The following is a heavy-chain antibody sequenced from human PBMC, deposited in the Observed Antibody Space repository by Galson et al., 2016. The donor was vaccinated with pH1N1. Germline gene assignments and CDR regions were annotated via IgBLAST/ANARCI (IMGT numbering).Heavy chain of an antibody. Sequence: ALVKPTQTLTLTCTFSGFSISSSGMGVGWIRQPPGKALEWLAVIYWDDDKRYSPSLKSRLTITKDTSKNHVVLTMTNMDPMDTATYYCAHREVMITNAFDFWGQGIMVTVSS. CDR2: IYWDDDK. CDR1: GFSISSSGMG. D-gene: IGHD3-16*01. CDR3: AHREVMITNAFDF. J-gene: IGHJ3*01. V-gene: IGHV2-5*02.